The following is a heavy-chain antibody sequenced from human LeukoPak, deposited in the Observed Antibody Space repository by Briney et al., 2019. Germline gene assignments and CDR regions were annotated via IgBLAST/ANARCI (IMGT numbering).Heavy chain of an antibody. CDR3: ARKGEYYYDSSGDFDY. CDR1: GYTFTSYD. CDR2: MNPNSGNT. Sequence: ASVKVSCKASGYTFTSYDINWVRQATGQGLEWMGWMNPNSGNTGYAQKFQGRVTITRNTSISTAYMELSSLRSEDTAVYYCARKGEYYYDSSGDFDYWGQGTLVTVSS. D-gene: IGHD3-22*01. V-gene: IGHV1-8*03. J-gene: IGHJ4*02.